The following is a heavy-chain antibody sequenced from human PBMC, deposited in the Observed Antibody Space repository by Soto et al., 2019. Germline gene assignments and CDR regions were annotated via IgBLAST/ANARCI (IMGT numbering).Heavy chain of an antibody. CDR3: AREHYDSSGYYFDY. D-gene: IGHD3-22*01. CDR1: GFTFSSYW. V-gene: IGHV3-7*01. CDR2: IKQDGSEK. Sequence: GGSLRLSCAASGFTFSSYWMSWVRQAPGKGLEWVANIKQDGSEKYYVDSVKGRFTISRDNAKNSLYLQMNSLRAEDTTVYYCAREHYDSSGYYFDYWGQGTLVTVSS. J-gene: IGHJ4*02.